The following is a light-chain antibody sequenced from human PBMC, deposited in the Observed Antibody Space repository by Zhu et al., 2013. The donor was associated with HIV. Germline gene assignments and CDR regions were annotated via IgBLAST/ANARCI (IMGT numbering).Light chain of an antibody. CDR2: DAS. J-gene: IGKJ5*01. CDR3: QQDNSWHPPIT. V-gene: IGKV3D-15*01. Sequence: EIVMTQSPATLSVSPGETVTLSCRASQTVYSNLAWYQHRPGQAPRLLLYDASNRAPGIPARFSGSGSGADFTLTISSVEPEDFAVYYCQQDNSWHPPITFGQGTRLDMK. CDR1: QTVYSN.